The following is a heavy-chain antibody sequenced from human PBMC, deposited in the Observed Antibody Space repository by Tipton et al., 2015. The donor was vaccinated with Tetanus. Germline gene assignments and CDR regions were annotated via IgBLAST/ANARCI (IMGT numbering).Heavy chain of an antibody. CDR2: VYFSWST. Sequence: TLSLTCTVSGGSVNSYYWSWIRQSPGGGLEWLGYVYFSWSTKYKPSHASRVTMSVDTSNNQISLNLSPVAAADTAVYYCVRHSGWFNFYRGIDVWGQGTTVTVSS. V-gene: IGHV4-59*08. CDR3: VRHSGWFNFYRGIDV. CDR1: GGSVNSYY. J-gene: IGHJ6*02. D-gene: IGHD6-19*01.